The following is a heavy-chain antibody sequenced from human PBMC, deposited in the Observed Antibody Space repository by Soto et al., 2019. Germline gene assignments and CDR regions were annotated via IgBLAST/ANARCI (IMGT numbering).Heavy chain of an antibody. J-gene: IGHJ5*02. D-gene: IGHD4-17*01. CDR2: INHSGST. V-gene: IGHV4-34*01. CDR1: GGSFSGYY. CDR3: ARDRRTTVTTSIRDWFDP. Sequence: SETLSLTCAVYGGSFSGYYWSWIRQPPGKGLEWIGEINHSGSTNYNPSLKSRVTISVDTSKNQFSLKLSSVTAADTAVYYCARDRRTTVTTSIRDWFDPWGQGTLVTVSS.